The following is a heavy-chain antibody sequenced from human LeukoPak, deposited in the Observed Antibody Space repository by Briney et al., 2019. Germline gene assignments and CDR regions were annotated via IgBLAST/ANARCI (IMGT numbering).Heavy chain of an antibody. D-gene: IGHD3-10*01. V-gene: IGHV3-23*01. Sequence: PGGFQISCCAASGFTFSNYAVSGVRQAPGKGLEWVSGISGSGTSTNYADSVKGRFTISRDNSKNTLYLQMSSLRAEDTALYYCAKDLYGSGTYSFEIWGQGTMVTVSS. CDR2: ISGSGTST. CDR3: AKDLYGSGTYSFEI. J-gene: IGHJ3*02. CDR1: GFTFSNYA.